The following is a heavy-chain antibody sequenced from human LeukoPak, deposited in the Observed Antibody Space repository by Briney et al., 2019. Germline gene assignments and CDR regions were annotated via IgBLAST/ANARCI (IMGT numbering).Heavy chain of an antibody. V-gene: IGHV3-23*01. CDR3: AKEGSSGWYSFFDY. CDR2: ISSNGGNT. CDR1: GFTFSSYA. D-gene: IGHD6-19*01. Sequence: GGSLRLSCAASGFTFSSYAMSWVRQAPGKGLEWVSAISSNGGNTYYADSVKGRFTISRDNSKNTLYLQMNSLRAEDTAVYYCAKEGSSGWYSFFDYWGQGTLVTVSS. J-gene: IGHJ4*02.